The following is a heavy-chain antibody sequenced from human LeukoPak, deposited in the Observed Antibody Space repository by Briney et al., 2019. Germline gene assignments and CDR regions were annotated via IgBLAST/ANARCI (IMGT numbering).Heavy chain of an antibody. CDR3: AIAVAGPCRY. J-gene: IGHJ4*02. D-gene: IGHD6-19*01. V-gene: IGHV3-48*01. Sequence: PGGALRLSCAASWFTFSSYSMKWGRQAPGEGVGGVSGISWNSGSIGYADSVKGRFTISRDNSKNTLYLQMNSLRAEDTAVYYCAIAVAGPCRYWGQGTLVTVSS. CDR2: ISWNSGSI. CDR1: WFTFSSYS.